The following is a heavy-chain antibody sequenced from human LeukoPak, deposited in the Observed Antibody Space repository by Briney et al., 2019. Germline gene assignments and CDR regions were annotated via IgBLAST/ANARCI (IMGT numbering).Heavy chain of an antibody. CDR2: ISSSSSTI. V-gene: IGHV3-48*02. D-gene: IGHD6-13*01. CDR3: ARDHSSSWYVFYFDY. CDR1: GFTFSSYS. Sequence: RPGGSLRLSCAASGFTFSSYSMNWVRQAPGKGLEWVSYISSSSSTIYYADSVKGRFTISRDNAKNSLYLQMNSLRDEDTAVYYCARDHSSSWYVFYFDYWGQGTLVTVSS. J-gene: IGHJ4*02.